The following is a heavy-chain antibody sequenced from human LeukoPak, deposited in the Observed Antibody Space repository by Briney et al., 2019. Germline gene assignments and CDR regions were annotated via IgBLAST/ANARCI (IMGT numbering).Heavy chain of an antibody. CDR3: ARLTSSWSFDY. J-gene: IGHJ4*02. CDR2: IYPGDSDT. D-gene: IGHD6-13*01. Sequence: GESLKISCKASRYIFTNYGIGWVRQMPGTGLEWMGIIYPGDSDTRYSPSFQGQVTISADKSITTAYLQWSSLKASDTAMYYCARLTSSWSFDYWGQGTLVTVSS. V-gene: IGHV5-51*01. CDR1: RYIFTNYG.